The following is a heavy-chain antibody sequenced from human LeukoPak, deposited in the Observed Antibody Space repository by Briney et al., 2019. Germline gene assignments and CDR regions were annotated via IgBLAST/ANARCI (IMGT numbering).Heavy chain of an antibody. CDR2: INPSGGST. Sequence: GASVKVSCKASGYTFTSYYMHWVRQAPGQGREWMGIINPSGGSTSYAQKFQGRVTMTRDTSTSTVYMELSSLRSEDTAVYYCARIAAAGTWAFDIWGQGTMVTVSS. D-gene: IGHD6-13*01. J-gene: IGHJ3*02. CDR1: GYTFTSYY. CDR3: ARIAAAGTWAFDI. V-gene: IGHV1-46*03.